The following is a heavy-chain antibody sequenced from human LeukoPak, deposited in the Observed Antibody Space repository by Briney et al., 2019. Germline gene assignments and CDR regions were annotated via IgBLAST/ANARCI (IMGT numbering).Heavy chain of an antibody. Sequence: GGSLRLSCAASGFTFSNYAMNWVRQAPGKGLEWVSAISGGGVVTNYADSVEGRFTISRDNSKNTVYLRMNTLRAEDTAVYFCAKRTYRDDYNRASMGYYYYIDVWGKGTTVTVSS. CDR3: AKRTYRDDYNRASMGYYYYIDV. J-gene: IGHJ6*03. D-gene: IGHD5-24*01. CDR2: ISGGGVVT. V-gene: IGHV3-23*01. CDR1: GFTFSNYA.